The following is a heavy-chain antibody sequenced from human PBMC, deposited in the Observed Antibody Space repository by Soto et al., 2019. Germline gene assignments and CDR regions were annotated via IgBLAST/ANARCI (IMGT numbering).Heavy chain of an antibody. D-gene: IGHD1-26*01. Sequence: QVQLVQSGAEVKKPGSSVKVSCKASGGTFSSYAISWVRQAPGQGLEWMGGIIPIFGTANYAQKFQGRVTITADESTSTAYMELSSLRSEDTAVYYCARDSPYRGAGATTYYYGMDVWGQGTTVTVSS. CDR2: IIPIFGTA. V-gene: IGHV1-69*01. CDR3: ARDSPYRGAGATTYYYGMDV. CDR1: GGTFSSYA. J-gene: IGHJ6*02.